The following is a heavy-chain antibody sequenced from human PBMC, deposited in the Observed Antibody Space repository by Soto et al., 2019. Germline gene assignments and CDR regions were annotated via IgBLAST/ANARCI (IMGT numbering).Heavy chain of an antibody. V-gene: IGHV1-8*01. CDR3: ARGTMGYYYGSGCYSTFGY. J-gene: IGHJ4*02. Sequence: QVQLVQSGAEVKKPGASVKVSCKASGYTFTSYDINWVRQATGQGREWMGWMNPNSGNTGYAQKFQGRVTMTRNTSLSTAYMELSSLRSEDTAVYYCARGTMGYYYGSGCYSTFGYWGQGTLVTVSS. D-gene: IGHD3-10*01. CDR2: MNPNSGNT. CDR1: GYTFTSYD.